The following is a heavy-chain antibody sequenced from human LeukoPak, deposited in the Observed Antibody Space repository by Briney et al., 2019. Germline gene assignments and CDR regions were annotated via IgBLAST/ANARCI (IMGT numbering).Heavy chain of an antibody. CDR2: INHSGST. J-gene: IGHJ4*02. D-gene: IGHD3-3*01. CDR3: ARGRGKLWYYDFWSGSAQFDY. CDR1: GGSFSGHH. V-gene: IGHV4-34*01. Sequence: SETLSLTCAVYGGSFSGHHWSWIRQPPGKGLEWIGEINHSGSTNYNPSLKSRVTISVDTSKNQFSLKLSSVTAADTAVYYCARGRGKLWYYDFWSGSAQFDYWGQGTLVAVSS.